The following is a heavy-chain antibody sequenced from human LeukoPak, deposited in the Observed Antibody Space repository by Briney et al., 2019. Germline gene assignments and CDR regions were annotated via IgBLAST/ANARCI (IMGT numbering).Heavy chain of an antibody. D-gene: IGHD3-22*01. V-gene: IGHV4-59*01. Sequence: PSETLSLTCTVSGGSISSYYWSWLRQPPGKGLEWIGYIYYSGSTNYNPSLKSRVTISVDTSKNQFSLKLSSVTAADTAVYYCARNGLRGYYDSSGQYYFDYWGQGTLVTVSS. CDR2: IYYSGST. J-gene: IGHJ4*02. CDR1: GGSISSYY. CDR3: ARNGLRGYYDSSGQYYFDY.